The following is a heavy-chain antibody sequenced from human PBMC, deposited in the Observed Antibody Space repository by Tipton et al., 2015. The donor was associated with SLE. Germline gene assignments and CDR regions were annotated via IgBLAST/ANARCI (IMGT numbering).Heavy chain of an antibody. J-gene: IGHJ4*02. CDR1: GGSISSGDYY. CDR2: IYYSGST. D-gene: IGHD5-12*01. CDR3: ARGGVWWLRGLPVDY. V-gene: IGHV4-30-4*01. Sequence: TLSLTCTVSGGSISSGDYYWSWIRQPPGKGLEWIGYIYYSGSTNYNPSLKSRVTISVDTSKNQFSLKLSSVTAADTAVYYCARGGVWWLRGLPVDYWGQGTLVTVSS.